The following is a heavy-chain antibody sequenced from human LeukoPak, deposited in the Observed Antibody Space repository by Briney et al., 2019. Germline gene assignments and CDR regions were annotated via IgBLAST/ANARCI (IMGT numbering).Heavy chain of an antibody. CDR1: GFTFYDYA. CDR3: ARDPGVEYDY. D-gene: IGHD1-1*01. V-gene: IGHV3-9*01. J-gene: IGHJ4*02. Sequence: GRSLRLSCAASGFTFYDYAMHWVRQAPGKGLEWVSGISWNSGSIGYADSVKGRFTISRDNAKNSLYLQMNSLRAEDTAVYYCARDPGVEYDYWGQGTLVTVSS. CDR2: ISWNSGSI.